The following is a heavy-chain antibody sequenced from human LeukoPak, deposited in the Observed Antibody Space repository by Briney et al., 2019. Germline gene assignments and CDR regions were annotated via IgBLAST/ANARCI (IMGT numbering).Heavy chain of an antibody. CDR2: INPNSGGT. CDR1: GYTFTGYY. J-gene: IGHJ1*01. D-gene: IGHD3-22*01. CDR3: ARDYYDSSGYPEYFQH. V-gene: IGHV1-2*02. Sequence: GASVKVSCKASGYTFTGYYMHWVRQAPGQGLEWMGWINPNSGGTNYAQKFQGRVTMTRDTSISTAYMELSRLRSDDTAVYYCARDYYDSSGYPEYFQHWGQGTLVTVSS.